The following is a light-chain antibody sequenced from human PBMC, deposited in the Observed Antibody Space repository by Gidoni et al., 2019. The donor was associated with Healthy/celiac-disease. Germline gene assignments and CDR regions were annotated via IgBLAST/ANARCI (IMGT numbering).Light chain of an antibody. Sequence: DIQLPQSPSSLSASGGDRVTSTCQQSHDMSNYLNWYQQKPGQAPKLLIYDASNWETGVPARFSGSGSGTDFTFTISSLQPEDIATYYCQQYDNLPLTFGGGTKVEIK. CDR2: DAS. J-gene: IGKJ4*01. V-gene: IGKV1-33*01. CDR1: HDMSNY. CDR3: QQYDNLPLT.